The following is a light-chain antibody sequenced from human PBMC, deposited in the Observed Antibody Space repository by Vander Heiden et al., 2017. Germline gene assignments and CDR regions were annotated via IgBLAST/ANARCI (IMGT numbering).Light chain of an antibody. V-gene: IGLV3-1*01. CDR3: QAWDSSTVV. CDR2: QDS. J-gene: IGLJ2*01. CDR1: KLGDEY. Sequence: SYELTQPPSVSVSPGQTARITCSGDKLGDEYACWYQQKPRQSPVLVIYQDSKRPSGIPEPFSGSNSGNTATLTISGTQAMDEADYYCQAWDSSTVVFGGGTKLTVL.